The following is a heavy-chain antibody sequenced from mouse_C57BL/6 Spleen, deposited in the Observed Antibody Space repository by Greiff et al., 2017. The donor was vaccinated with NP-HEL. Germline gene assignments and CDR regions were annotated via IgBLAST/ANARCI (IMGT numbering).Heavy chain of an antibody. D-gene: IGHD2-3*01. Sequence: QVQLQHPWAAPFHPFSSFNLSFNSSVYTFTSYWMQFLKHRPGQGLEWIGEIDPSDSYTNYNQKFKGKATLTVDTSSSTAYMQLSSLTSEDSAVYDCAPGYDGYPWGQGTLVTVSA. CDR3: APGYDGYP. CDR1: VYTFTSYW. V-gene: IGHV1-50*01. CDR2: IDPSDSYT. J-gene: IGHJ3*01.